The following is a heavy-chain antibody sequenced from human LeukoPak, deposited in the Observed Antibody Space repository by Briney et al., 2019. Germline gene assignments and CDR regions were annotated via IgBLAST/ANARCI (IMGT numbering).Heavy chain of an antibody. Sequence: GGSLRLSCAASGFTFDDYAMHWVRQAPGKGLEWFSGISWNSGSIGYADSVKGRFTISRDNAKNSLYLQMNSLRAEDTALYYCAKDIGWLRVFSAFDIWGQGTMVTVSS. CDR3: AKDIGWLRVFSAFDI. CDR2: ISWNSGSI. V-gene: IGHV3-9*01. D-gene: IGHD5-12*01. CDR1: GFTFDDYA. J-gene: IGHJ3*02.